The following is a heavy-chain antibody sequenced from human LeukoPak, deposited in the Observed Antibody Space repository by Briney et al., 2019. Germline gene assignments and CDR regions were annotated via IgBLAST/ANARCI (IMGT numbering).Heavy chain of an antibody. CDR3: AKDLDSSSWFTTNSFDY. D-gene: IGHD6-13*01. V-gene: IGHV4-61*02. CDR2: IYTSGST. CDR1: GGSISSGSYY. J-gene: IGHJ4*02. Sequence: SETLSLTCTVSGGSISSGSYYWSWIRQPAGKGLEWIGRIYTSGSTNYNPSLKSRVTISVDTSKNQFSLKLSSVTAADTAVYYCAKDLDSSSWFTTNSFDYWGQGTLVTVSS.